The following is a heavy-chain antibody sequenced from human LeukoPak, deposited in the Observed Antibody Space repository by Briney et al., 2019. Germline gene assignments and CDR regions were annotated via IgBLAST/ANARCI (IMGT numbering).Heavy chain of an antibody. V-gene: IGHV4-34*01. Sequence: SETLSLTCAVYGGSFSGYYWSWIRQPPGKGLEWIGEINHSGSTNYNPSLKSRVTISVDTSKNQFSLKLSSVTAADTAVYYCARQGLWFGEPRYAFDIWGQGTMVTVSS. CDR1: GGSFSGYY. D-gene: IGHD3-10*01. CDR2: INHSGST. J-gene: IGHJ3*02. CDR3: ARQGLWFGEPRYAFDI.